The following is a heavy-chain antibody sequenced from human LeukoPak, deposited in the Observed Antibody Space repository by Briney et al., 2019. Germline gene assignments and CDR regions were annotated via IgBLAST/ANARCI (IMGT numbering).Heavy chain of an antibody. D-gene: IGHD3-3*01. V-gene: IGHV1-18*01. CDR3: ARDQDFWSGYPDY. Sequence: APVKVSCKASGYTFTSYGISWVRQAPGQGLEWMGWISGYNGDTNYAQKYQGSATMTTDTSTSTAFMELRDLRSDDTAVYYCARDQDFWSGYPDYWGQGTLVTVSS. CDR1: GYTFTSYG. J-gene: IGHJ4*02. CDR2: ISGYNGDT.